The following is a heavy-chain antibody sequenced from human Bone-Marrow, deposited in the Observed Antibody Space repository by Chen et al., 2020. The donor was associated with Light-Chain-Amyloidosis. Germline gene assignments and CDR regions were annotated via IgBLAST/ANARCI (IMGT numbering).Heavy chain of an antibody. D-gene: IGHD1-1*01. CDR2: ISAYNGNT. CDR3: ARELRSQLELAYIDAFDI. Sequence: QVQLVQSGAEVKKPGASVKVSCKASGYTFTSYGISWVRQAPGQGLEWMGWISAYNGNTNYAQKLQGRVTMTTDTSTSTAYMELRSLRSDDTAVYYCARELRSQLELAYIDAFDIWGQGTMVTVST. V-gene: IGHV1-18*01. CDR1: GYTFTSYG. J-gene: IGHJ3*02.